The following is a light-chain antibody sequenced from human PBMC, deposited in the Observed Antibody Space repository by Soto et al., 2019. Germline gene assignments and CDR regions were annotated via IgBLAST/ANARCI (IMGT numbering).Light chain of an antibody. CDR3: SSYTTTNSLGV. V-gene: IGLV2-14*01. Sequence: QSALTQPASVSGSPGQSITISCTGTSSDVGVYNFVSWYQQHPGKAPKLVIYEVSNRPSGVSNRFSGSKSGNTASLTISGLLAEDEADYFCSSYTTTNSLGVFGGGTKLTVL. CDR2: EVS. J-gene: IGLJ3*02. CDR1: SSDVGVYNF.